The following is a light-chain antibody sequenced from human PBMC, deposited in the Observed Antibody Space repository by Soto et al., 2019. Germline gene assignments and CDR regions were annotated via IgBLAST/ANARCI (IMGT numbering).Light chain of an antibody. Sequence: QSVLTQPPSASGTPGQTVTISCSGSSSNIGSNAVHWYQQLPGTAPKLLIYNNNYRPSGVPDRFSGSKSGTSASLAISGLQAGDEADYYCAAWEDSLNGGGVFGGGTKLTVL. J-gene: IGLJ3*02. CDR2: NNN. V-gene: IGLV1-44*01. CDR1: SSNIGSNA. CDR3: AAWEDSLNGGGV.